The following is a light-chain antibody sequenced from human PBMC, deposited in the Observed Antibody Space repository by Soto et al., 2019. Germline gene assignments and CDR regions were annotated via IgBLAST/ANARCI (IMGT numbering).Light chain of an antibody. Sequence: DIQMTQSPSTLSASVGDRVTITCRASQSVSSWLAWYQHKPGKAPRLLIYKASTLQTGVPSRFSGSGSGTEFTLTISSLQPDDFVTYYCQQYGTYSYTFGQGTKVEMK. CDR3: QQYGTYSYT. CDR2: KAS. CDR1: QSVSSW. J-gene: IGKJ2*01. V-gene: IGKV1-5*03.